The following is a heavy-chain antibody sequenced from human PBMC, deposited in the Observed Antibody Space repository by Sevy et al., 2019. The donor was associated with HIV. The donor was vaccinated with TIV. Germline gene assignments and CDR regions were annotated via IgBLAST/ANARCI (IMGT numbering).Heavy chain of an antibody. V-gene: IGHV3-7*01. CDR3: ARSVDY. J-gene: IGHJ4*02. CDR2: VNLDGSGK. Sequence: GGSLRLSCAASGFSFSSYWMTWFRQAPGKELAWVANVNLDGSGKYYVDSVKGRCTISRDNARNSLSLQMNSLRAEDTAVYYCARSVDYWGQGTLVTVSS. CDR1: GFSFSSYW.